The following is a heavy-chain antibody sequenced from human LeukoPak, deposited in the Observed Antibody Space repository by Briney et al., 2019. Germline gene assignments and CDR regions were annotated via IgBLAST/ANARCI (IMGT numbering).Heavy chain of an antibody. D-gene: IGHD2-8*01. V-gene: IGHV4-34*01. J-gene: IGHJ6*02. CDR1: GGSFSGYY. CDR3: ARAKPNMLYYYYYDMDV. Sequence: PSETLSLTCAVYGGSFSGYYWSWIRQPPGKGLEWIGEIDHSGSTNYNPSLKSRVTISVDTSKNQFSLKLSSVTAADTAVYYCARAKPNMLYYYYYDMDVWGQGTTVTVSS. CDR2: IDHSGST.